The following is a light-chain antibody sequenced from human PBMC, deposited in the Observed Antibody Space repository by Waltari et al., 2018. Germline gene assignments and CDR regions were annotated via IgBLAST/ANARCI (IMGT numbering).Light chain of an antibody. CDR3: QQYLTLPYS. Sequence: EMTQSPNSLPVSLGERATINCKASQSVLYNFNNKHYLAWFQLKPGQPPKLLIRWASTREPGVPDRFSGSGSGTDFTLTISSLQTEDVAVYYCQQYLTLPYSFGQGTKLEIK. CDR2: WAS. J-gene: IGKJ2*03. V-gene: IGKV4-1*01. CDR1: QSVLYNFNNKHY.